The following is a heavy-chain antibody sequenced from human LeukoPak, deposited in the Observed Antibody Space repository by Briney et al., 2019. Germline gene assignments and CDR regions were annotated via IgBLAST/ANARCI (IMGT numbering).Heavy chain of an antibody. J-gene: IGHJ4*02. Sequence: SQTLSLTCTVSGGSISSGGYYWSWIRQHPGKGLEWIGYIYYSGSTYYNPSLKSRVTISVDTSKNQFSLKLSSVTAADTAVYYCARGAEGPTVVTYPFDYWGQGTLVTVSS. D-gene: IGHD4-23*01. CDR3: ARGAEGPTVVTYPFDY. V-gene: IGHV4-31*03. CDR1: GGSISSGGYY. CDR2: IYYSGST.